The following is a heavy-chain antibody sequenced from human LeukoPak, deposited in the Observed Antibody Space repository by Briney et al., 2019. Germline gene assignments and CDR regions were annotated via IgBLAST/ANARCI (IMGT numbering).Heavy chain of an antibody. CDR3: ARRRAGRDWFDP. D-gene: IGHD6-19*01. V-gene: IGHV4-39*01. Sequence: PSAALSLTCAVSGGSISSSNYYWGWIRQPPGQGLEWIGSIYYSGNTYYNLSLKSRVTISVDTSKNQFSLKLSSVTATDTAVYYCARRRAGRDWFDPWGQGTLVTVSS. J-gene: IGHJ5*02. CDR2: IYYSGNT. CDR1: GGSISSSNYY.